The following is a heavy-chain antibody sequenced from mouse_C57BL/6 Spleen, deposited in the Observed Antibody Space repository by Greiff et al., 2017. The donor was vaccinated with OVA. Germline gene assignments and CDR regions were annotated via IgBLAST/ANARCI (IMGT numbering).Heavy chain of an antibody. Sequence: EVQLQQSGPVLVKPGASVKMSCKASGYTFTDYYMNWVKQSHGKSLEWIGVINPYNGGTSYNQKFKGKATLTVDKSSSTAYMELNSLTSEDSAVYYCARREFSYGYFDVWGTGTTVTVSS. CDR3: ARREFSYGYFDV. J-gene: IGHJ1*03. CDR2: INPYNGGT. V-gene: IGHV1-19*01. CDR1: GYTFTDYY.